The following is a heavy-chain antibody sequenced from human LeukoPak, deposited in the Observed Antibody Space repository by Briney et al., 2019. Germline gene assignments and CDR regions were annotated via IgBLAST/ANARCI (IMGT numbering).Heavy chain of an antibody. CDR2: ISGSGGST. CDR1: GFTFSSYA. CDR3: AKVRRFLEWLLEADV. V-gene: IGHV3-23*01. J-gene: IGHJ6*04. Sequence: GGSLRLSCSASGFTFSSYAMSWVPQAQGKGLMWVSAISGSGGSTYYADSVKGRFTISRDNSKNTLYLQMNHLRAEDTAVYYCAKVRRFLEWLLEADVWGKGTTVTVSS. D-gene: IGHD3-3*01.